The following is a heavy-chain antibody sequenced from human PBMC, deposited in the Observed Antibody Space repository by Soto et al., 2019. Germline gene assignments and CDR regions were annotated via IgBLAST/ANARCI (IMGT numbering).Heavy chain of an antibody. CDR3: ARRAETNGWNGFGADKYYFDF. Sequence: QVQLVQSGAEVRKPGASVKVSCEASGYTFTSYDIYWVRQATGQGLEWMGWMNPNTGNSGYAQKFQGRVTVTSDTSINTGDMELSSLRSEDTAVYYCARRAETNGWNGFGADKYYFDFWGQGTLVTVSS. J-gene: IGHJ4*02. V-gene: IGHV1-8*01. D-gene: IGHD1-1*01. CDR2: MNPNTGNS. CDR1: GYTFTSYD.